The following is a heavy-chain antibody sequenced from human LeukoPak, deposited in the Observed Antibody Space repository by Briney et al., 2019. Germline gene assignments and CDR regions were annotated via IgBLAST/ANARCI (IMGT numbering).Heavy chain of an antibody. D-gene: IGHD6-19*01. V-gene: IGHV1-18*01. J-gene: IGHJ4*02. CDR3: ARDGGITVAADDY. Sequence: GASVKVSCKASGYTFTNYGFSWVRQAPGHGLEWMGLISAYNGNTNYAQKLQGRVTMTTDTSTSTAYMELRSLRFDDTAVYYCARDGGITVAADDYWGQGTLVTVSS. CDR1: GYTFTNYG. CDR2: ISAYNGNT.